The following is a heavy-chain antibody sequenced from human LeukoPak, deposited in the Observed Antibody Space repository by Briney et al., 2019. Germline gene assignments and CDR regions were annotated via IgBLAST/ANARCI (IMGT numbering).Heavy chain of an antibody. J-gene: IGHJ4*02. D-gene: IGHD6-13*01. CDR1: GFTFSDYA. V-gene: IGHV3-23*01. Sequence: GGSLRLSCAASGFTFSDYAMNWVRQAPGKGLEWVSAIGRNGETTYYADSVKGRFSISRDNSKNTLYLQINSLRAEDTAVYYCARDRVYSSSWVGYYWGQGTLVTVSS. CDR3: ARDRVYSSSWVGYY. CDR2: IGRNGETT.